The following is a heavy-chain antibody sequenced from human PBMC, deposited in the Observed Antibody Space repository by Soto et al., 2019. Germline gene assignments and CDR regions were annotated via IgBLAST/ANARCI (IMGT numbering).Heavy chain of an antibody. CDR2: IYPGDSDT. CDR1: GYSFTNYW. V-gene: IGHV5-51*01. Sequence: PGESLKISCKGSGYSFTNYWIGWVRQMPGKGLEWMGIIYPGDSDTRYSPSFQGQVTISVDKSISTAYLQWSSLQASDTAIYYCASPLLEKGYCNGGYCWNAFDIWGQGTMVTVSS. D-gene: IGHD2-15*01. CDR3: ASPLLEKGYCNGGYCWNAFDI. J-gene: IGHJ3*02.